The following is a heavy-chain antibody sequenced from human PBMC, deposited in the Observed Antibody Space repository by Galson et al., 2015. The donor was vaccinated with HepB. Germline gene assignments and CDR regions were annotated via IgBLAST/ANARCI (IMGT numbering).Heavy chain of an antibody. D-gene: IGHD2-2*01. CDR3: ARLFVVPAAHRYFDL. V-gene: IGHV4-59*08. CDR2: IYYSGST. Sequence: SETLSLTCTVSGGSISSYYWSWIRQPPGKGLEWIGYIYYSGSTNYNPSLKSRVTISVDTSKNQFSLKLSSVTAADTAVYYCARLFVVPAAHRYFDLWGRGTLVTVSS. J-gene: IGHJ2*01. CDR1: GGSISSYY.